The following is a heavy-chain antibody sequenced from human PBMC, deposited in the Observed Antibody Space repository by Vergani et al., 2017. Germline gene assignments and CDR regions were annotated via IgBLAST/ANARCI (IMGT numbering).Heavy chain of an antibody. CDR1: GFSLTTGGAG. CDR3: VHRLGYFDWDGAFDV. CDR2: VYWNDDE. J-gene: IGHJ3*01. V-gene: IGHV2-5*01. Sequence: QITLRESGPTLVKPTQTLTLTCTFSGFSLTTGGAGVGWIRQPPGRALEWLAFVYWNDDERYSPSLKSRVTITKDTSKNEVILTMATRDPVDTATYYCVHRLGYFDWDGAFDVWGQGKMVTGSS. D-gene: IGHD3-9*01.